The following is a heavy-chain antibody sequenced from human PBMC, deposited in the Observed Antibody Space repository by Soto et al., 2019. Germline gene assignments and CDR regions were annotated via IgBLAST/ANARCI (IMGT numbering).Heavy chain of an antibody. V-gene: IGHV4-34*01. J-gene: IGHJ4*02. D-gene: IGHD3-3*01. CDR1: GGSFDGYS. Sequence: PSETLSLTCALYGGSFDGYSWSWIRQSPGKGLEWIGEMHHSGSTKYNPSLKSRVSLSVDTSTKQFSLKMTSMTAADRGVYYCAREVDSWSGYLFWGQGTPVTVSS. CDR2: MHHSGST. CDR3: AREVDSWSGYLF.